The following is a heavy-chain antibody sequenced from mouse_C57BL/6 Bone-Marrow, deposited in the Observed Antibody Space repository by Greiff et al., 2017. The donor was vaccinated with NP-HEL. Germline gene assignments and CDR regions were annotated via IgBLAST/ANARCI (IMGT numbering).Heavy chain of an antibody. CDR3: ARLSNCWYFDV. D-gene: IGHD2-5*01. CDR2: IYPGDGDT. Sequence: QVQLKESGPELVKPGASVKISCKASGYAFSSSWMNWVKQRPGKGLEWIGRIYPGDGDTNYNGKFKGKATLTADKSSSTAYMQLSSLTSEDSAVYFCARLSNCWYFDVWGTGTTVTVSS. V-gene: IGHV1-82*01. CDR1: GYAFSSSW. J-gene: IGHJ1*03.